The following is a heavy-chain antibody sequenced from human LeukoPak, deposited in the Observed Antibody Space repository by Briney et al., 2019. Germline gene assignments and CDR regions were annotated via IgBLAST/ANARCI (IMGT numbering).Heavy chain of an antibody. CDR1: GYTFPNYD. J-gene: IGHJ4*02. CDR2: ISAYNGNT. D-gene: IGHD1-26*01. V-gene: IGHV1-18*01. CDR3: ARGSYGPNDY. Sequence: GASVKVSCKTSGYTFPNYDICWVRQAPGQGLEWMGWISAYNGNTNYAQKLQGRVTMTTDTSTSTAYMELRSLRSDDTAVYYCARGSYGPNDYWGQGTLVTVSS.